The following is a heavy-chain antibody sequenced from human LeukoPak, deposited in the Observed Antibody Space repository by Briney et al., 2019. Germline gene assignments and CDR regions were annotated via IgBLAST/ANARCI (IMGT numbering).Heavy chain of an antibody. Sequence: GRSLRLSCAASGFTFSSYSMNWVRQAPGKGLEWVSSISISSSYIYYADSVKGRFTISRDNAKNSLYLQMNSLRAEDTALYYCASVDYYGSGNYYNDVDYWGQGTLVTVSS. CDR2: ISISSSYI. V-gene: IGHV3-21*01. D-gene: IGHD3-10*01. CDR1: GFTFSSYS. CDR3: ASVDYYGSGNYYNDVDY. J-gene: IGHJ4*02.